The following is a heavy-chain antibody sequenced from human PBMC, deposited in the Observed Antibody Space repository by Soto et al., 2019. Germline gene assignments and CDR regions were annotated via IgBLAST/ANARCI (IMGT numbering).Heavy chain of an antibody. J-gene: IGHJ5*02. D-gene: IGHD3-3*01. CDR1: GGSISSSTW. CDR2: IYHSGST. V-gene: IGHV4-4*02. Sequence: SETLSLTCAVSGGSISSSTWWSWVRQPPGKGLEWIGEIYHSGSTNYNPSLKSRVTISVDKSKNQFSLKLSSVTAADTAVYYCAVDPKRPDPLDFWSGYSINWFDPWGQGTLVTVSS. CDR3: AVDPKRPDPLDFWSGYSINWFDP.